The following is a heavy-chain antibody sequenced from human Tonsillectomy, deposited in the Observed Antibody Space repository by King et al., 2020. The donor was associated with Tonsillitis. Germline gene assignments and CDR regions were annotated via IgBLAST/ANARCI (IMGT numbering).Heavy chain of an antibody. D-gene: IGHD1-26*01. Sequence: VQLVESGGGVVQPGRSLRLSCAVSGFTFSNYAMHWVRQAPGKGLEWVAIVWSYGTNKYYADSVKGRFTISRDNSKNTLYLQMNSLRTEDTAVYYCARDEGAVGGTSFDYWGLGTLVTGSS. CDR2: VWSYGTNK. CDR3: ARDEGAVGGTSFDY. CDR1: GFTFSNYA. J-gene: IGHJ4*02. V-gene: IGHV3-33*01.